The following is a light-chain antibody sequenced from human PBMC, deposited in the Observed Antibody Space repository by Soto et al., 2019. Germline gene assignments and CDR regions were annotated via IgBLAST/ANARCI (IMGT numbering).Light chain of an antibody. J-gene: IGKJ2*03. Sequence: EIVLTQSPGTLSLSPGESATLSCRASQDVSTNLAWFHHKPGQTPRLVLYGASKRATGIPATFSGSGSGRHFTLTISSLQSEVFGVYYCQHYNNWPPYGFGHGAKVDIK. CDR1: QDVSTN. V-gene: IGKV3-15*01. CDR2: GAS. CDR3: QHYNNWPPYG.